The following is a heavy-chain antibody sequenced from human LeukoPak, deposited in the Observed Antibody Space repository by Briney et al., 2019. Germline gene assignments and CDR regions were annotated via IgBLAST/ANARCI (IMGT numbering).Heavy chain of an antibody. CDR3: ARYLNGMDV. V-gene: IGHV4-34*01. CDR2: INHSGST. Sequence: GSLRLSCAASGFTFISYAMSWIRQPPGKGLEWIGEINHSGSTNYNPSLKSRVTISVDTSKNQFSLKLSSVAAADTAVYYCARYLNGMDVWGQGATVTVSS. CDR1: GFTFISYA. J-gene: IGHJ6*02. D-gene: IGHD2/OR15-2a*01.